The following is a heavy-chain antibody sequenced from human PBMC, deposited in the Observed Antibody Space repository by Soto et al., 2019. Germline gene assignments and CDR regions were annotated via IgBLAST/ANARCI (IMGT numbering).Heavy chain of an antibody. V-gene: IGHV4-39*01. CDR1: GGSIGSSSYY. CDR3: ARHLQCFWSISSNGLYMVF. CDR2: IYYSGST. D-gene: IGHD6-6*01. J-gene: IGHJ6*03. Sequence: PSETLSLTCTVSGGSIGSSSYYWGGIRQPPGKGLEWIGSIYYSGSTYYNPSLKSRVTLSVDTSKNQFSLKLSSVTAADTAVYYCARHLQCFWSISSNGLYMVFSCKGTLVSVFS.